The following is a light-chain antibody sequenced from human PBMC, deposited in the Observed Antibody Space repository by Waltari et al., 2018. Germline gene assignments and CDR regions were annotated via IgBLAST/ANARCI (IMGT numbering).Light chain of an antibody. V-gene: IGLV1-40*01. CDR2: GNN. J-gene: IGLJ1*01. CDR1: STNTGASDD. CDR3: QSYDSLSRSYV. Sequence: QSVLTQPPSVSGVPGQVVPISGTGNSTNTGASDDVHWYQQLPGRAPKLLLYGNNPRPSRVPDRFSGSKSGTSASLAITGLQAEDEAEYYCQSYDSLSRSYVFGTGTKVTVL.